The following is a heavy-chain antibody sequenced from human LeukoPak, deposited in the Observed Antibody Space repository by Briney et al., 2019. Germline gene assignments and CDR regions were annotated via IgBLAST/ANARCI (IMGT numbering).Heavy chain of an antibody. CDR3: ARGLGRYFDWFLDY. Sequence: GRSLRLSCAASGFTFSSYGMHWVRQAPGKGLEWVVVIWYDGSNKYYADSVKGRFTISRDNSKNTLYLQMNSLRAEDTAVYYCARGLGRYFDWFLDYWGQGTLVTVSS. J-gene: IGHJ4*02. CDR2: IWYDGSNK. V-gene: IGHV3-33*01. D-gene: IGHD3-9*01. CDR1: GFTFSSYG.